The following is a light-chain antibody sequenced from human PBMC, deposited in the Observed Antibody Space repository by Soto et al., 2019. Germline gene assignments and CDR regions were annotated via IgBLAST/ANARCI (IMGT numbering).Light chain of an antibody. CDR2: DAS. J-gene: IGKJ5*01. V-gene: IGKV3-20*01. Sequence: IVATQSPCTLSLSQGERATLSSRSSQSVSGEFITWYQQKPGQPPRLLIHDASSRATGIPDRFSGSGSGTDFTLTISRLEPEDFAVYYCQHYGTSQITFGNGTRVEIK. CDR1: QSVSGEF. CDR3: QHYGTSQIT.